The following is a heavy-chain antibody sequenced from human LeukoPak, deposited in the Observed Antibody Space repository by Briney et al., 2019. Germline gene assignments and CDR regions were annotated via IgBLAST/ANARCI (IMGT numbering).Heavy chain of an antibody. J-gene: IGHJ5*01. Sequence: TSRISWVRQAPGQGRERMGWIGSYGGDTYYAQKFQGRVTVTTDTSTSTVYMELRSLRSDDTAVYYCARDLWNFYDDSGYYRDFDSWGQGTLVTVSS. CDR2: IGSYGGDT. D-gene: IGHD3-22*01. V-gene: IGHV1-18*01. CDR1: TSR. CDR3: ARDLWNFYDDSGYYRDFDS.